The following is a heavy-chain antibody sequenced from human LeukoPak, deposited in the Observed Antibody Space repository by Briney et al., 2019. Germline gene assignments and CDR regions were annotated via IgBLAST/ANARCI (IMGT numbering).Heavy chain of an antibody. CDR1: GYSFTSYR. CDR2: IYPGDSDT. V-gene: IGHV5-51*01. CDR3: ARLLGYCSSTSCYMNWFDP. D-gene: IGHD2-2*02. J-gene: IGHJ5*02. Sequence: GESLKISCKGSGYSFTSYRIGWVRQMPGKGLEWMGIIYPGDSDTRYGPSFQGQVTISADKSISTAYLQWSSLKASDTAMYYCARLLGYCSSTSCYMNWFDPWGQGTLVTVSS.